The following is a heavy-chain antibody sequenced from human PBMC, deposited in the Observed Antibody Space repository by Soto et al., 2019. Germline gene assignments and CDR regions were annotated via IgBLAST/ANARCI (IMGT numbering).Heavy chain of an antibody. J-gene: IGHJ4*02. CDR2: TSHDGSNI. Sequence: PVGSLRLSCAASGFTFRSYAMHWVRQAPGKGPEWVAVTSHDGSNIYYADSVKGRFTLSRDNSKNTLYLQMNSLRAEDTAVYYCASEQLAVLRGVLDYWGQGTLVTVSS. D-gene: IGHD1-1*01. CDR1: GFTFRSYA. V-gene: IGHV3-30-3*01. CDR3: ASEQLAVLRGVLDY.